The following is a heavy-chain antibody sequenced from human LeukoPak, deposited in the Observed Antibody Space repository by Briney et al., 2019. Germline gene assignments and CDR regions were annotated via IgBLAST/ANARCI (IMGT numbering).Heavy chain of an antibody. CDR2: INAYNGNT. V-gene: IGHV1-18*01. CDR3: ARPQAPYGSLDY. Sequence: ASVKVSCKASGYTFTSYGISWVRQAPGQGLEWMGWINAYNGNTNYAQKLQGRVTMTTDTSTSTAYMELRSLRSDDTAVYYCARPQAPYGSLDYWGQGTLVTVSS. CDR1: GYTFTSYG. D-gene: IGHD3-10*01. J-gene: IGHJ4*02.